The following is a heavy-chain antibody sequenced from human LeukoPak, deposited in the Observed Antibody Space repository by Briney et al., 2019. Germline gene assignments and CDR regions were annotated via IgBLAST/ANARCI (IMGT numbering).Heavy chain of an antibody. CDR1: GFTFNFYA. J-gene: IGHJ1*01. CDR2: INGRAGST. V-gene: IGHV3-23*01. CDR3: ARGSYSSSWYGSEYFQH. D-gene: IGHD6-13*01. Sequence: GGSLTLSCAASGFTFNFYAMNWVRQAPWKGLEWVSAINGRAGSTYYADSAKGRFTISRDNAKNTLYLQMNSLRAEDTAVYYCARGSYSSSWYGSEYFQHWGQGTLVTVSS.